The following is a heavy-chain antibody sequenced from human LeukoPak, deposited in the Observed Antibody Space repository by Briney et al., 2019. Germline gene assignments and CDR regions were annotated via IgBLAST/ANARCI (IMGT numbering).Heavy chain of an antibody. CDR1: GGTFSSYT. CDR2: IIPILGIA. CDR3: ARVVRYSSSWEDY. J-gene: IGHJ4*02. D-gene: IGHD6-13*01. Sequence: SVKVSCKASGGTFSSYTISWVRQAPGQGLEWMGRIIPILGIANYAQKFQGRVAITADKSTSTAYMELSSLRSEDTAVYYCARVVRYSSSWEDYWGQGTLVTVSS. V-gene: IGHV1-69*02.